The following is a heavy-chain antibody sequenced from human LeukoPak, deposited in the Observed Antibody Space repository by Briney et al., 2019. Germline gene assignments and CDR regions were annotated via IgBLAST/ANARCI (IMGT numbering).Heavy chain of an antibody. V-gene: IGHV3-30*03. CDR3: ARIAARLYYYYYMDV. D-gene: IGHD6-6*01. Sequence: PGGSLRLSCAASGFTFSNYGIHWVRQAPGKGLEWVAVISYDATNEYYTDSVKGRFTISRDNSKNTLYLQMNSLRAEDTAVYYCARIAARLYYYYYMDVWGKGTTVTVSS. J-gene: IGHJ6*03. CDR1: GFTFSNYG. CDR2: ISYDATNE.